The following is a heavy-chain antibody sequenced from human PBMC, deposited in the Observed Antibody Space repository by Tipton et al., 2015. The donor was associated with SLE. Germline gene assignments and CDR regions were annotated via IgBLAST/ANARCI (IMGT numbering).Heavy chain of an antibody. D-gene: IGHD3-3*01. V-gene: IGHV3-23*01. CDR1: GFTFSSYG. Sequence: SLRLSCAASGFTFSSYGMHWVRQAPGKGLEWVSAITGSGDRTYYIDSMKGRFTISRDNSKNSLYLQMNGLRAEDTAVYYCARSPVDYWNGYSAWGQGTLVAVSS. CDR2: ITGSGDRT. CDR3: ARSPVDYWNGYSA. J-gene: IGHJ4*02.